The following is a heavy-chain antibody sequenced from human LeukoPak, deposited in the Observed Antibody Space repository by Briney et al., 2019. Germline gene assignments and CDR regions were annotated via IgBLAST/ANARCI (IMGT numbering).Heavy chain of an antibody. D-gene: IGHD3-22*01. CDR2: IIPIFGTA. Sequence: SVKVSCNASEGTFSSYAISWVRQAPGQGLEWMGGIIPIFGTANYAQKFQGRVTITADESTSTAYMELSSLRSEDTAVYYCARLSGYLKSEYFQHWGQGTLVTVSS. CDR3: ARLSGYLKSEYFQH. J-gene: IGHJ1*01. V-gene: IGHV1-69*13. CDR1: EGTFSSYA.